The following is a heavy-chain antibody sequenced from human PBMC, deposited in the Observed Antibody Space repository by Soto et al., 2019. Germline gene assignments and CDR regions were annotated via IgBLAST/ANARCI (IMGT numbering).Heavy chain of an antibody. CDR3: ARDVTMIVVATYYYGMDV. CDR1: GFTFSSYW. J-gene: IGHJ6*02. CDR2: IKQDGSEK. V-gene: IGHV3-7*01. D-gene: IGHD3-22*01. Sequence: GSLRLSCASSGFTFSSYWMSLVRQAPGKGLEWVANIKQDGSEKYYVDSVKGRFTISRDNAKNSLYLQMNSLRAEDTAVYYCARDVTMIVVATYYYGMDVWGQGTTVTSP.